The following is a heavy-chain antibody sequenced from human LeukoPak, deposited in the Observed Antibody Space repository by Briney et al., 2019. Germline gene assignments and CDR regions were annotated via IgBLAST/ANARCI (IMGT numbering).Heavy chain of an antibody. D-gene: IGHD5-12*01. V-gene: IGHV1-3*01. Sequence: ASVKVSCKASGYTFTSYAMHWVRQAPGQRLEWMGWINAGNGNTKYSQKFQGRVTITRDTSASTAYMELSSLRSEDTAVYYCAREGYSAYDEGEFDYWGQGTLVTVSS. CDR3: AREGYSAYDEGEFDY. CDR2: INAGNGNT. CDR1: GYTFTSYA. J-gene: IGHJ4*02.